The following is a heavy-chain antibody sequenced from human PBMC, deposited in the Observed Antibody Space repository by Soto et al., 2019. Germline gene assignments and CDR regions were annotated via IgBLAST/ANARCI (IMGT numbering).Heavy chain of an antibody. CDR3: ARGGQDFWSGPFDY. J-gene: IGHJ4*02. D-gene: IGHD3-3*01. V-gene: IGHV4-4*07. Sequence: NPSETLSLPCAVSGCSISNYFCNWIRQPAGKGLEWIGRIDNSGSTNYNPSLKSRITMSADTSRNQFSLKLNSVTAADTAVYYCARGGQDFWSGPFDYWGQGALVTVSS. CDR2: IDNSGST. CDR1: GCSISNYF.